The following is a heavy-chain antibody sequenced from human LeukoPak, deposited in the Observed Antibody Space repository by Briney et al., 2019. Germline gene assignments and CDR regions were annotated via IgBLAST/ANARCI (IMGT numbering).Heavy chain of an antibody. D-gene: IGHD3-22*01. CDR3: ARHPAVVTHLDY. Sequence: ASVKVSCKASGYTFTGYDMNWVRQAPGQGLEWMGWMNPNSGDTNYAQKFQGRVTMTRDTSISTAYMDLTRLTSDDTATYYCARHPAVVTHLDYWGQGTLITVSS. CDR2: MNPNSGDT. CDR1: GYTFTGYD. V-gene: IGHV1-2*02. J-gene: IGHJ4*02.